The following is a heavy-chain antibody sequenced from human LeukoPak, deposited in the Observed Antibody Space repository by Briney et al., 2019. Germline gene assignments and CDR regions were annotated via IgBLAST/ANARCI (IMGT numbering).Heavy chain of an antibody. CDR3: AREGYYGSGSPPSLYFDY. D-gene: IGHD3-10*01. CDR1: GFTFRNYV. Sequence: PGGSLRLSCAASGFTFRNYVSHWVRQAPAKGLEWVAVPSADLNVKLYADSVKGRFTISRDNSRSTLYLQMNSLRPEDTAIYYCAREGYYGSGSPPSLYFDYWGQGTLVTVSS. V-gene: IGHV3-30-3*01. CDR2: PSADLNVK. J-gene: IGHJ4*02.